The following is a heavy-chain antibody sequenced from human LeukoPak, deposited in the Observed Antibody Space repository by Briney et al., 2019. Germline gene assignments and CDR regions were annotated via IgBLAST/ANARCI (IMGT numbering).Heavy chain of an antibody. V-gene: IGHV4-59*01. D-gene: IGHD3-22*01. Sequence: SETLSLTCTVSGGSISSYYWSWIRQPAGKGLEWIGYIYYSGSTNYNPSLKSRVTISVDTSKNQFSLKLSSVTAADTAAYYCASPRFYYYDSSGYSDNWFDPWGQGTLVTVSS. CDR3: ASPRFYYYDSSGYSDNWFDP. CDR2: IYYSGST. J-gene: IGHJ5*02. CDR1: GGSISSYY.